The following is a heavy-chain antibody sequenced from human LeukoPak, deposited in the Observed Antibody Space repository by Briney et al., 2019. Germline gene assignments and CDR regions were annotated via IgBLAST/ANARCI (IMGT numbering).Heavy chain of an antibody. CDR3: ARRPYHYDSSGYYFDY. D-gene: IGHD3-22*01. CDR2: IYPGDSDT. Sequence: GESLKISCKGSGYSFTSYWIGWVRQMPGKGLEWMGIIYPGDSDTRYSPSFQGQVTISADKSISTAYLQWSSLKASDTAMYYCARRPYHYDSSGYYFDYWGQGTLVTVSS. CDR1: GYSFTSYW. J-gene: IGHJ4*02. V-gene: IGHV5-51*03.